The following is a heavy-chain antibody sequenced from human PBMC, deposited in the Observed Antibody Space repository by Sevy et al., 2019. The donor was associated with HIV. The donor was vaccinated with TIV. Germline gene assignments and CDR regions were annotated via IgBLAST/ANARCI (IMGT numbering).Heavy chain of an antibody. Sequence: GGSLRLSCAASGFTFSNYWMSWVRQAPGKGLKWVANIKHDGSEKYYVDSVKGRFTISRDNAKNSLYLQMNSLRAEDTAVYYCAREWAAGISDYWGQGTLVTVSS. CDR3: AREWAAGISDY. D-gene: IGHD6-13*01. V-gene: IGHV3-7*01. CDR2: IKHDGSEK. CDR1: GFTFSNYW. J-gene: IGHJ4*02.